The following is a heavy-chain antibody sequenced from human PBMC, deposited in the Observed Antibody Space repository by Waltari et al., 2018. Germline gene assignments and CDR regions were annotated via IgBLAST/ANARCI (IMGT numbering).Heavy chain of an antibody. D-gene: IGHD2-2*01. J-gene: IGHJ4*02. CDR2: ISPDGSVT. CDR1: GFTFSSNG. Sequence: QVQVVESGGGVVQPGRSLRLSCAASGFTFSSNGMHWVRQAPGKGQDWEAIISPDGSVTHYADSVKGRFTVSRDNSNNMLYLQMNSLTAEDTAMYYCAKGCNFGSRCYYTDSWGQGTLVTVSS. CDR3: AKGCNFGSRCYYTDS. V-gene: IGHV3-30*18.